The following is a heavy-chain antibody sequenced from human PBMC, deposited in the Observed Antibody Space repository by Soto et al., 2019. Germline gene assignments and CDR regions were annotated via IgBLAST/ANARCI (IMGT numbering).Heavy chain of an antibody. CDR1: GYSLSSGSY. J-gene: IGHJ4*01. CDR2: IYHGGTT. Sequence: SAILSLTCPVSGYSLSSGSYWARIRPPPGKGPEWIASIYHGGTTFYNPSLKSRITISVDTSNNQFSLKLTSVTAADTAVDDCARVHVMVVAGSTFDYWGHGPRVTGSA. D-gene: IGHD6-19*01. V-gene: IGHV4-38-2*01. CDR3: ARVHVMVVAGSTFDY.